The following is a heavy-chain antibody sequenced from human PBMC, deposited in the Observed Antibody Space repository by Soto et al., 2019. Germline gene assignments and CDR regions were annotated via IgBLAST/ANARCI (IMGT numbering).Heavy chain of an antibody. D-gene: IGHD2-15*01. V-gene: IGHV4-59*12. CDR3: ARAGWTYYYYYGMDA. J-gene: IGHJ6*02. Sequence: PSETLSLTCTVSGGSISSYYWSWIRQPPGKGLEWIGYIYYSGSTNYNPSLKSRVTISVDTSKNQFSLKLSSVTAADTAVYYCARAGWTYYYYYGMDAWGQGTTVTVS. CDR1: GGSISSYY. CDR2: IYYSGST.